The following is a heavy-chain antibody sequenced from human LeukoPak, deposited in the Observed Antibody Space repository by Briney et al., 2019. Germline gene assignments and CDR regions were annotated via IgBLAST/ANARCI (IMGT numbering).Heavy chain of an antibody. CDR3: ARDPWGVASSRLFDY. D-gene: IGHD6-13*01. V-gene: IGHV3-20*04. J-gene: IGHJ4*02. CDR2: INLNGGST. Sequence: GGSLRLSCAASGFTFDDYGMSWVRQAPGKGLEWVSGINLNGGSTGYADSVKGRFTISRDNAKNSLYLQMNSLRAEDTALYYCARDPWGVASSRLFDYWGQGTLVTVSS. CDR1: GFTFDDYG.